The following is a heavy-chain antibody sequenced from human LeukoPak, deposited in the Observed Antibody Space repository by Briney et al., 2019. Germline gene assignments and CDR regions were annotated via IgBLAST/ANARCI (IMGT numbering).Heavy chain of an antibody. V-gene: IGHV3-48*02. J-gene: IGHJ4*02. Sequence: GGSLRLSCAASGFTLSSYSMNWVRQAPGKGLEWVSYISSSSTHIYYADSVKGRFTISRDNAKNSLYLQMNSLRDEDTAVYYCARGEAMVRGVIAKGVPFDYWGQGTLVTVSS. CDR3: ARGEAMVRGVIAKGVPFDY. CDR2: ISSSSTHI. D-gene: IGHD3-10*01. CDR1: GFTLSSYS.